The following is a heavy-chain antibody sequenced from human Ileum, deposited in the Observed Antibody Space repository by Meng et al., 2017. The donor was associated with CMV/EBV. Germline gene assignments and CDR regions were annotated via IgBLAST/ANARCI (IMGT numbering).Heavy chain of an antibody. V-gene: IGHV3-23*01. Sequence: GESLKISCAASGFTFSNYAMSWVRQAPGKGLEWVSAISGSGGSTYYANYVKGRFSISRDNSKNTLYLQMNSLRAEDAAIDYCATRTELPYYDSGTYYDLSDYWGQGTLVTVSS. J-gene: IGHJ4*02. CDR3: ATRTELPYYDSGTYYDLSDY. D-gene: IGHD2/OR15-2a*01. CDR1: GFTFSNYA. CDR2: ISGSGGST.